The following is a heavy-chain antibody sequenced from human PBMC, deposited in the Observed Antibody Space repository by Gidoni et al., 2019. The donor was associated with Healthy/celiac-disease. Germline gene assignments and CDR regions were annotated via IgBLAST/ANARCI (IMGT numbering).Heavy chain of an antibody. CDR2: IKSKTDGGTT. CDR3: TTDGGSGSYPPRAFDI. V-gene: IGHV3-15*07. D-gene: IGHD1-26*01. J-gene: IGHJ3*02. Sequence: EVQLVESGGGLVKPGGSLRLYCAASGFTFSNAWMNWVRQAPGKGLEWVGRIKSKTDGGTTDYAAPVKGRFTISRDDSKNTLYLQMNSLKTEDTAVYYCTTDGGSGSYPPRAFDIWGQGTMVTVSS. CDR1: GFTFSNAW.